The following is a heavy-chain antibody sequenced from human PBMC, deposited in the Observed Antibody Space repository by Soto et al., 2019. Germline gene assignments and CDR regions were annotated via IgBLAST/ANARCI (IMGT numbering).Heavy chain of an antibody. CDR1: GDSISSSSYH. CDR3: ARHNRPYRSTIFGVVSPLDY. D-gene: IGHD3-3*01. J-gene: IGHJ4*02. V-gene: IGHV4-39*01. CDR2: IHYSGST. Sequence: SETLSLTCTVSGDSISSSSYHWGWIRQPPGKGLEWIASIHYSGSTYYNPSLKSRVTISVDTSKNHFSLKLSSVTAADTAVYYCARHNRPYRSTIFGVVSPLDYWGQGTLVTVSS.